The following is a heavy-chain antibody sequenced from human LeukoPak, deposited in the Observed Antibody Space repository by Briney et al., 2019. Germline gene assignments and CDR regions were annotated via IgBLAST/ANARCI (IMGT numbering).Heavy chain of an antibody. D-gene: IGHD3-16*01. V-gene: IGHV3-23*01. CDR2: IDIGGGST. CDR3: ANEIRPNDH. CDR1: GFTFSSHA. Sequence: GGSLRLSCAVSGFTFSSHAMCWVRQAPGGGLEWVSSIDIGGGSTNYADSVKGRFTIFRDNSKNTVYLQMNGLRAEDTALYYCANEIRPNDHWGQGTLVIVSS. J-gene: IGHJ5*02.